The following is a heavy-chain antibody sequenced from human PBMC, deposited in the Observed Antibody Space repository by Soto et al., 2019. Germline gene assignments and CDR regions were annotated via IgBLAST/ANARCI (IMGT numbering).Heavy chain of an antibody. J-gene: IGHJ4*02. CDR3: ARGGVFLLGSNVDY. CDR2: INHSGST. Sequence: SETLSLTCAVYGGSFSGYYWSWIRQPPGKGLEWIGEINHSGSTNYNPSLKSRVTISVDTSKNQFSLKLSSVTAADTAVHYCARGGVFLLGSNVDYWGQGTLVTVSS. CDR1: GGSFSGYY. D-gene: IGHD3-9*01. V-gene: IGHV4-34*01.